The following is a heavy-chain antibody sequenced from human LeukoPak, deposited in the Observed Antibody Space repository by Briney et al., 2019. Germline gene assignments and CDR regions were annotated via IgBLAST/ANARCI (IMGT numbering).Heavy chain of an antibody. CDR3: AKPRDSSNRSTFDN. CDR1: GFTFSSYA. D-gene: IGHD6-13*01. J-gene: IGHJ4*02. CDR2: ISGSGGST. V-gene: IGHV3-23*01. Sequence: GGSLRLSCAASGFTFSSYAMNWVRQAPGGGLEWVSVISGSGGSTEYADCVKGRFTTSSDQSKHTLYLQMDSLRAEDTAIHYCAKPRDSSNRSTFDNWGQGTLVTVSS.